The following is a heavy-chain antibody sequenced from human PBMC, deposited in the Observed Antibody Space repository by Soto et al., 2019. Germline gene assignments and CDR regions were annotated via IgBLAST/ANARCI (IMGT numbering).Heavy chain of an antibody. Sequence: QVQLKESGPGLVKPSETLSLTCTVSGVSISHYYWSWIRPSPGKGLEWLWYIYYSGSTNYNPSLKSRVTTSVDTSKNQFSRKLSSVTAADTAVYYCARLCVAVADIYRYFDLWCRGTLVTVSS. J-gene: IGHJ2*01. CDR2: IYYSGST. V-gene: IGHV4-59*08. D-gene: IGHD6-19*01. CDR3: ARLCVAVADIYRYFDL. CDR1: GVSISHYY.